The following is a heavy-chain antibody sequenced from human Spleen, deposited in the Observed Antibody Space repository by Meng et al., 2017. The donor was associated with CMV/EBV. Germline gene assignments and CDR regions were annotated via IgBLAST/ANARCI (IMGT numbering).Heavy chain of an antibody. J-gene: IGHJ4*02. CDR1: GDSITSEF. D-gene: IGHD5-12*01. CDR3: ARDRGYSGPIE. V-gene: IGHV4-59*01. CDR2: VHYSGVT. Sequence: GSLRLSCTVSGDSITSEFWTWIRQTPGKGLEWIGYVHYSGVTNYNPSLKSRVTISVDTSRTQFSLSLSSVTAADTAIYYCARDRGYSGPIEWGQGTRVTVSS.